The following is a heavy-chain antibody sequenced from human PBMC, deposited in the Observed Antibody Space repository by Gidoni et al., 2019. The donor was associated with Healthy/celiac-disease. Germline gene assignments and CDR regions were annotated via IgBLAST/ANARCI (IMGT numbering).Heavy chain of an antibody. Sequence: QVQLVESGGGVVQPGRSLRLSCAASGFTFSSYGMHWVRQAPGKGLEWVAVISYDGSNKYYADSVKGRFTISRDNSKNTLYLQMNSLRAEDTAVYYCAKPQYCSSTSCYPHFDYWGQGTLVTVSS. V-gene: IGHV3-30*18. D-gene: IGHD2-2*01. CDR3: AKPQYCSSTSCYPHFDY. CDR2: ISYDGSNK. J-gene: IGHJ4*02. CDR1: GFTFSSYG.